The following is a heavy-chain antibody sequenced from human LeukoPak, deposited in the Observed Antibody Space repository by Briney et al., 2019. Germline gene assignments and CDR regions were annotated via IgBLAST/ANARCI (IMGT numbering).Heavy chain of an antibody. CDR2: TYYMSKWFH. Sequence: SQTLSLTCGISGDSVSSNNGAWNWIRQSPSRGLEWLGRTYYMSKWFHEYAVSVKGRIIISPDTANNQFSLHLSSVTADDTGVYYCARALERYYFDFWGQGTLVTVSS. CDR1: GDSVSSNNGA. D-gene: IGHD1-1*01. CDR3: ARALERYYFDF. J-gene: IGHJ4*02. V-gene: IGHV6-1*01.